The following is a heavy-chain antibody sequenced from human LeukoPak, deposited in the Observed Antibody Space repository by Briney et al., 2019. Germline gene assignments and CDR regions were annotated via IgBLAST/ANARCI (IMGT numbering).Heavy chain of an antibody. Sequence: SETLSLTCAVYGGSFSGYYWSWIRQPPGKGLEWIGEINHSGSTNYNPSLKSRVTISVDTSKNQFSLKLSSVTAADTAVYYCASRGGGYYYGAHKGFDYWGQGTLVTVSS. J-gene: IGHJ4*02. D-gene: IGHD3-22*01. V-gene: IGHV4-34*01. CDR2: INHSGST. CDR3: ASRGGGYYYGAHKGFDY. CDR1: GGSFSGYY.